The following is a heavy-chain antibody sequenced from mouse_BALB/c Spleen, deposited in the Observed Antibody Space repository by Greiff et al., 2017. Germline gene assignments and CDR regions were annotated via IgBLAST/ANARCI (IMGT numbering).Heavy chain of an antibody. D-gene: IGHD1-1*02. CDR3: ARERAYGAYYAMDY. CDR2: IWAGGST. J-gene: IGHJ4*01. V-gene: IGHV2-9*02. CDR1: GFSLTSYG. Sequence: QVQLKESGPGLVAPSQSLSITCTVSGFSLTSYGVHWVRQPPGKGLEWLGVIWAGGSTNYNSALMSRLSISKDNSKSQVFLKMNSLQTDDTAMYYCARERAYGAYYAMDYWGQGTSVTVSS.